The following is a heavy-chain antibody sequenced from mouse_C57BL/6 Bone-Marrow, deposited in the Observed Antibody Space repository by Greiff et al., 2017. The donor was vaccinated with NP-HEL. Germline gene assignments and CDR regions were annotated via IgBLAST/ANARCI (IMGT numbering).Heavy chain of an antibody. CDR2: IYPGSGST. CDR1: GYTFTSYW. D-gene: IGHD1-1*01. V-gene: IGHV1-55*01. J-gene: IGHJ3*01. CDR3: ARDEMYYYGSSFAY. Sequence: QVQLQQPGAELVKPGASVKMSCKASGYTFTSYWITWVKQRPGQGLEWIGDIYPGSGSTNYNEKFKSKATLTVDTSSSTAYMQISSLTSEDSAVYYCARDEMYYYGSSFAYWGQGTLVTVSA.